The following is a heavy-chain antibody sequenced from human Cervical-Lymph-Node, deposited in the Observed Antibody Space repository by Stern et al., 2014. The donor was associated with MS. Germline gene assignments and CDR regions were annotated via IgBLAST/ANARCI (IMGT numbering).Heavy chain of an antibody. D-gene: IGHD3-16*01. J-gene: IGHJ2*01. CDR3: ARATLGGLDWYFDL. CDR1: GDSISSGGYY. Sequence: HVQLQESGPGLVKPSQTLSLTCTVSGDSISSGGYYWSWIRQHPGKGLEWLGYINYSGRAYYKPSLKSLVTIAVDTSKNTFSLKLTSVTAADTAVYYCARATLGGLDWYFDLWGRGTLVTASS. CDR2: INYSGRA. V-gene: IGHV4-31*01.